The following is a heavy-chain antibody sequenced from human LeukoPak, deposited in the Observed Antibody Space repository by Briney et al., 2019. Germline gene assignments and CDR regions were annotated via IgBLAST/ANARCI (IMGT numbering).Heavy chain of an antibody. CDR2: MNPNSGNT. V-gene: IGHV1-8*01. Sequence: GASVKVSCKASGYTFSSYDINWVRQATGQGLEWMGWMNPNSGNTGYAQKFQGRVTMTRSTSISTAYMELSSLRSEDTAVYCCARQTRDYPFDYWGQGTLVTVSS. CDR1: GYTFSSYD. J-gene: IGHJ4*02. CDR3: ARQTRDYPFDY. D-gene: IGHD4-17*01.